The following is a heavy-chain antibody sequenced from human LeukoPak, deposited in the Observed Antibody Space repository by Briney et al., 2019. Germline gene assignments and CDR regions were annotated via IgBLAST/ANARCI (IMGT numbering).Heavy chain of an antibody. V-gene: IGHV3-9*01. CDR3: AKGRDKYHLLSKNWFDP. D-gene: IGHD2-2*01. CDR2: ISWNSGSI. Sequence: HPGRSLRLSCAASGFTFDDYAMHWVRQAPGKGLEWVSGISWNSGSIGYADSVKGRFTISRDNAKNSLYLQMNSLRAEDTALYYCAKGRDKYHLLSKNWFDPWGQGTLVTVSS. J-gene: IGHJ5*02. CDR1: GFTFDDYA.